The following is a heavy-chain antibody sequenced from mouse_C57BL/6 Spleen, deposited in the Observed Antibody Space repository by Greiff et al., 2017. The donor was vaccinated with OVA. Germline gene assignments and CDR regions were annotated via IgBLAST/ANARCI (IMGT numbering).Heavy chain of an antibody. CDR1: GYTFTSYW. Sequence: VQLQQPGAELVKPGASVKLSCKASGYTFTSYWMQWVKQRPGQGLEWIGEIDPSDSYTNYNQKFKGKATLTVDTSSSTAYLRLSSLTSEDSAVYYCARRELGAWFAYWGQGTLVTVSA. D-gene: IGHD4-1*01. V-gene: IGHV1-50*01. CDR3: ARRELGAWFAY. CDR2: IDPSDSYT. J-gene: IGHJ3*01.